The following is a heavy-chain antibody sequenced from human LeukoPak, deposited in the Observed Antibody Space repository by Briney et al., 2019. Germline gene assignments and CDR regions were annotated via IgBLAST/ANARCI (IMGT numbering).Heavy chain of an antibody. CDR2: ISASSSYI. J-gene: IGHJ4*02. CDR1: GFTFSGYS. V-gene: IGHV3-21*01. D-gene: IGHD5-24*01. Sequence: GGSLRLSCAASGFTFSGYSMNWVRQAPGKGLEWVSSISASSSYIYYADSVQGRFTISRDNAKNSLYLQMNSLRAEETAVYYCARRAGYNYYVDYGGQGALVTVSS. CDR3: ARRAGYNYYVDY.